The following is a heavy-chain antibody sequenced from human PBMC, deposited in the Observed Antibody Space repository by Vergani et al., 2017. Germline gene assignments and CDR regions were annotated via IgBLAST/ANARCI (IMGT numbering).Heavy chain of an antibody. V-gene: IGHV3-7*01. J-gene: IGHJ6*02. CDR2: IKQDGSEK. D-gene: IGHD2-15*01. Sequence: EVQLVESGGGLVQPGGSLRLSCAASGFTFSSYWMSWVRQAPGKGLEWVANIKQDGSEKYYVDSVKGRFTISRDNAKNSLYLQMNSLRAEDTAVYYCARDCSGGXCYVRVRADYGMDVWGQGTTVTVSS. CDR1: GFTFSSYW. CDR3: ARDCSGGXCYVRVRADYGMDV.